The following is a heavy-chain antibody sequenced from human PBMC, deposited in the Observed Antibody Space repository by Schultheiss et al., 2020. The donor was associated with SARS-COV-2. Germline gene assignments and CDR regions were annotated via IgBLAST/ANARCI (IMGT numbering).Heavy chain of an antibody. Sequence: GGSLRLSCAASGFTFSSYEMNWVHQAPGKGLEWVSAISGSGGSTYYADSVKGRFTISRDNSKNTLYLQMNSLRAEDTAVYYCAKDGSMVRGVISSLGDYWGQGTLVTVSS. J-gene: IGHJ4*02. CDR3: AKDGSMVRGVISSLGDY. V-gene: IGHV3-23*01. D-gene: IGHD3-10*01. CDR2: ISGSGGST. CDR1: GFTFSSYE.